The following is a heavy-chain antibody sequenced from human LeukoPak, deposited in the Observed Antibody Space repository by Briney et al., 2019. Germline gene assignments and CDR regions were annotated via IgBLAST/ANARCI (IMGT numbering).Heavy chain of an antibody. CDR2: INHSGST. Sequence: SETLSLTCAVYGGSFSGYYWSWIRQPPGKGLEWIGEINHSGSTNYNPSLKSRVTISVDTSKNQFSLKLSSVTAADTAVYYCARVNIKQQLAPDYWGQGTLVTVSS. J-gene: IGHJ4*02. D-gene: IGHD6-13*01. CDR3: ARVNIKQQLAPDY. V-gene: IGHV4-34*01. CDR1: GGSFSGYY.